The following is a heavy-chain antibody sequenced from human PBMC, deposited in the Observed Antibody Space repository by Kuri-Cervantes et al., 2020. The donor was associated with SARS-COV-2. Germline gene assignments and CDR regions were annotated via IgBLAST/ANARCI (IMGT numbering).Heavy chain of an antibody. CDR1: GFTFSSYA. Sequence: VSCAASGFTFSSYAMHWVRQAPGKGLEWVAVISYDGSNKYYADSVKGRFTISRDNSKNTLYLQMNSLRAEDTAMYYCARVVVDLPNYYFDYWGQGTLVTVSS. CDR3: ARVVVDLPNYYFDY. D-gene: IGHD2-15*01. CDR2: ISYDGSNK. V-gene: IGHV3-30-3*01. J-gene: IGHJ4*02.